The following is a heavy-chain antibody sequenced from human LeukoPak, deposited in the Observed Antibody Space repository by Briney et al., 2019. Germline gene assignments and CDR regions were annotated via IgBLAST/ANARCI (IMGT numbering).Heavy chain of an antibody. V-gene: IGHV3-20*04. Sequence: GGSLRLSCAASGFTFDDYGMSWVRQAPGKGLEWVSGINWNGGRTGYADSVKGRFTISGDNAKNSLYLQMNSLRAEDTALYYCARGYGSGSYLYWGQGTLVSVSS. CDR1: GFTFDDYG. J-gene: IGHJ4*02. D-gene: IGHD3-10*01. CDR2: INWNGGRT. CDR3: ARGYGSGSYLY.